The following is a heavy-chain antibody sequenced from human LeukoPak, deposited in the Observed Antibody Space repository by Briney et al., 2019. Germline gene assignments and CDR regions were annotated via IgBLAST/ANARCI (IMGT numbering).Heavy chain of an antibody. CDR1: GYAFTSSG. D-gene: IGHD4-17*01. CDR3: ARLPYGANYFDP. V-gene: IGHV1-18*04. CDR2: ISVSNGDT. J-gene: IGHJ5*02. Sequence: ASVKVSCKASGYAFTSSGVTWVRQAPGQGLEWMGWISVSNGDTKYAQKLQGRLTMTTDTSTNSAYMELRSLRSDDTAVYYCARLPYGANYFDPWGQGTLVTVSS.